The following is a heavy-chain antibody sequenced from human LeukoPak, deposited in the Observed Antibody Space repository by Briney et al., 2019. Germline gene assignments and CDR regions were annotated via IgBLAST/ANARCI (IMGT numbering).Heavy chain of an antibody. CDR1: GFTFSSYG. V-gene: IGHV3-7*01. CDR2: IKQDGSEK. CDR3: ASVYSSSWSLYYGMDV. J-gene: IGHJ6*02. Sequence: PGGSLRLSCAASGFTFSSYGMHWVRQAPGKGLEWVANIKQDGSEKYYVDSVKGRFTISRDNAKNSLYLQMNSLRAEDTAVYYCASVYSSSWSLYYGMDVWGQGTTVTVSS. D-gene: IGHD6-13*01.